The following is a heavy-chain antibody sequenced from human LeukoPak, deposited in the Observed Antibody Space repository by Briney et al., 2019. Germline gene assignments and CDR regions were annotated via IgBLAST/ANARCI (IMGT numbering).Heavy chain of an antibody. Sequence: SVKVSCKASGGTFSSYTISWVRQAPGQGLEWMGRIIPILGIANYAQKFQGRVTITADKSTSTAYMELSSLRSEDTAVYYCARESAREYYDFWSGYLPLYFDYWGQGTLVTVSS. CDR2: IIPILGIA. CDR3: ARESAREYYDFWSGYLPLYFDY. J-gene: IGHJ4*02. CDR1: GGTFSSYT. D-gene: IGHD3-3*01. V-gene: IGHV1-69*04.